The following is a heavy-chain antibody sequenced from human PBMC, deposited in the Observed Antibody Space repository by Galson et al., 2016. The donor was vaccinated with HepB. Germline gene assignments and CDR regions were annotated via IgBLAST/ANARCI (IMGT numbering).Heavy chain of an antibody. CDR2: MNSDGSRT. D-gene: IGHD3-10*01. Sequence: SLRLSCAASGFMLSKYWMHWVRQPPGKGLVWVSRMNSDGSRTHYADSVKGRFTISRDNAKNTLYLQMNRLRAEDTAVYYCVRVDVGYDLYYIMGDRYYGMDVWGQGTTVTVSS. CDR3: VRVDVGYDLYYIMGDRYYGMDV. CDR1: GFMLSKYW. J-gene: IGHJ6*02. V-gene: IGHV3-74*01.